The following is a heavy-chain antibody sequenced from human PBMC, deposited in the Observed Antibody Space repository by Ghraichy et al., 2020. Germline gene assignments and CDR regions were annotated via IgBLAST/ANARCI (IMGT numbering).Heavy chain of an antibody. CDR3: ARGWGRFDY. CDR2: IKYDGSAE. Sequence: GESLNISCATSGFAYNSYWMNWVHQAPGKGLEWVAYIKYDGSAEYYVDSVKGRFAISRDNAKNSLFLQMNSLRAEDTAVYYCARGWGRFDYWGQGTLVTVSS. J-gene: IGHJ4*02. V-gene: IGHV3-7*01. D-gene: IGHD2-21*02. CDR1: GFAYNSYW.